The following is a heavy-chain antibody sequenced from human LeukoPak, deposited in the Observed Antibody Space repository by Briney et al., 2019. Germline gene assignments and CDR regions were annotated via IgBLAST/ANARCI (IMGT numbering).Heavy chain of an antibody. D-gene: IGHD1-20*01. CDR2: IYYSGST. CDR1: GGSISSYY. Sequence: SETLSLTCTVSGGSISSYYWSWIRQPPGKGLEWIGYIYYSGSTNYNPSLKSRVTISVDTSKNQFSLKLSSVTAADTAVYYCAREGYNWNPEGWFDPWGQGTLVTVSS. J-gene: IGHJ5*02. CDR3: AREGYNWNPEGWFDP. V-gene: IGHV4-59*01.